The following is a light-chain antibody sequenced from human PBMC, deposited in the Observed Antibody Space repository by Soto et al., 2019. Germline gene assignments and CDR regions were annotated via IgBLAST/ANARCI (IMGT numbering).Light chain of an antibody. CDR1: SSDVGGYNY. V-gene: IGLV2-11*01. J-gene: IGLJ3*02. CDR2: DVS. CDR3: CSYSGSYTFV. Sequence: QSALTQPRSVSGSPGQSVTISCTGTSSDVGGYNYVSWYQQHPGKAPKLMIYDVSKRPSGVPDRFSGSKSCNTASLTISGLQAEDEADYYCCSYSGSYTFVFGGGTKLTV.